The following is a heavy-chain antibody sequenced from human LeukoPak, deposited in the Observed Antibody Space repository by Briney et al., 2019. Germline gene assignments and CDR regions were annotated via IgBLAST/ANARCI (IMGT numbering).Heavy chain of an antibody. D-gene: IGHD4-23*01. CDR1: GFKFDDYG. Sequence: PGGSLRLSCTASGFKFDDYGMTWVRQAPGKGLEWVSYISSSSSTIYYADSVKGRFTISRDNAKNSLYLQMNSLRAEDTAVYYCARHWATVVTQPFDYWGQGTLVTVSS. CDR2: ISSSSSTI. J-gene: IGHJ4*02. V-gene: IGHV3-48*01. CDR3: ARHWATVVTQPFDY.